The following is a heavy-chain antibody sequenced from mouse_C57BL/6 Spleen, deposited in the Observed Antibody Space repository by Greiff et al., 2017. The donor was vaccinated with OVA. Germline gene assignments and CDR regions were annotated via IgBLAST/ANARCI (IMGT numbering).Heavy chain of an antibody. J-gene: IGHJ3*01. Sequence: EVNVVESGEGLVKPGGSLKLSCAASGFTFSSYAMSWVRQTPEKRLEWVAYISSGGDYIYYADTVKGRFTISRDNARNTLYLQMSSLKSEDTAMYYCTRENDYGWFAYWGQGTLVTVSA. CDR2: ISSGGDYI. CDR3: TRENDYGWFAY. D-gene: IGHD2-4*01. V-gene: IGHV5-9-1*02. CDR1: GFTFSSYA.